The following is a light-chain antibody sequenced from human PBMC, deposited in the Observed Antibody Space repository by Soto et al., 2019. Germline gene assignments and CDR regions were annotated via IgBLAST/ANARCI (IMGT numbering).Light chain of an antibody. J-gene: IGKJ3*01. CDR3: QQRSYWL. CDR1: QSISTY. V-gene: IGKV3-11*01. CDR2: DAS. Sequence: ENVLTQSPATLSLSPGERATLSCRASQSISTYLAWYQQKPGQAPRLLIYDASNRATGIPDRFSGSGSGTDFTLTISSLEPEDFAVYYCQQRSYWLFGPGTKVDFK.